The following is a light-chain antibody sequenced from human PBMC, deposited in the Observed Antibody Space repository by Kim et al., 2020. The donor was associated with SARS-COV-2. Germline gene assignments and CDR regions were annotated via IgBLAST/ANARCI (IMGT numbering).Light chain of an antibody. J-gene: IGLJ3*02. CDR3: GADHGSGSNFVWV. V-gene: IGLV9-49*01. Sequence: TWTLSSGYSNYKVDWYQQRPGKGPRFVMRVGTGGIVGSKGDGIPDRFSVLGSGLNRYLNIKNIQEEDESDYHCGADHGSGSNFVWVFGGGTQLTVL. CDR2: VGTGGIVG. CDR1: SGYSNYK.